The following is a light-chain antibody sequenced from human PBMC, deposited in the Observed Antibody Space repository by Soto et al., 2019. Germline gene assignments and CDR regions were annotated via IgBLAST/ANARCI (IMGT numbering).Light chain of an antibody. CDR2: SYN. V-gene: IGLV1-44*01. Sequence: QSVLTQPPSASGTPGQRVTISCSGSGSNIGRNTVNWYQQLPGTAPKLLIYSYNQRPSGVPDRFSGSKSGTSASLAISGLHAEDEADEYCAAWDDSLNGVLFGGGTKLTVL. CDR1: GSNIGRNT. J-gene: IGLJ2*01. CDR3: AAWDDSLNGVL.